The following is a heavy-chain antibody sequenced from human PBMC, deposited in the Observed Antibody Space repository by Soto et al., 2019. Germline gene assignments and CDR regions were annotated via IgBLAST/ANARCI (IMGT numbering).Heavy chain of an antibody. Sequence: LRLSCAASGFVLSSYAMHWVRQAPCKGLEGVTAISYDGSIKYYADSVNFRLTISRDNSKSTLYIQINSLRDEDTAAYYCARENGRKYSDYLRSNSFDPWGQGTMVTVSS. CDR3: ARENGRKYSDYLRSNSFDP. CDR1: GFVLSSYA. CDR2: ISYDGSIK. D-gene: IGHD4-17*01. V-gene: IGHV3-30-3*01. J-gene: IGHJ5*02.